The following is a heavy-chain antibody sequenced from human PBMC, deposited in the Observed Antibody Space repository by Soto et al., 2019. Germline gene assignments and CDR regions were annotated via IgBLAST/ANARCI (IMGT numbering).Heavy chain of an antibody. J-gene: IGHJ4*02. V-gene: IGHV1-2*02. Sequence: ASVKVSCKASGDTYTSYYIHWLRQAPGQSLEWMGWINPYSGGTHFARKFQDRVTMARDTSVSTAYMELSSLKSDDTAVYYCARPKYGETYFDSWGQGTVVTVSS. CDR1: GDTYTSYY. CDR3: ARPKYGETYFDS. D-gene: IGHD2-21*01. CDR2: INPYSGGT.